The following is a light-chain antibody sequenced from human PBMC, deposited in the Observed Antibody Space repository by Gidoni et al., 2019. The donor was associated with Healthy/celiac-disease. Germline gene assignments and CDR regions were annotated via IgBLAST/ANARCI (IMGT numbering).Light chain of an antibody. CDR3: QQYNNWPPLT. J-gene: IGKJ4*01. CDR2: GAS. Sequence: EIVMTQSPATLSVSPGERATLSCRASQSVSSNLASYQQKPGQAPRLLIYGASPRATGIPPRFSGRGSGTAFTLTISSLQSEDFAVDYCQQYNNWPPLTFXGXTKVEIK. CDR1: QSVSSN. V-gene: IGKV3-15*01.